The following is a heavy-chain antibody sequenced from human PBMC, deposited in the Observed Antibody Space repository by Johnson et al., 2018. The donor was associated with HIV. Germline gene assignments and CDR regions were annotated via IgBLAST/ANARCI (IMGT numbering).Heavy chain of an antibody. CDR2: IKSKTDGGTT. Sequence: VQLVESGGGVVQRGGSLRLSCAASGFSFSNFGIHWVRQAPGKGLEWVGRIKSKTDGGTTDYAAPVKGRFTISRDDSKNTLYLQMNSLKTEDTAVYYCTTDDITGTDDAFDIWGQGTMVTVSS. V-gene: IGHV3-15*01. D-gene: IGHD1/OR15-1a*01. J-gene: IGHJ3*02. CDR1: GFSFSNFG. CDR3: TTDDITGTDDAFDI.